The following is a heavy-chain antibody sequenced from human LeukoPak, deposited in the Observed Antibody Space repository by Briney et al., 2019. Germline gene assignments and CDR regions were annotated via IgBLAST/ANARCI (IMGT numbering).Heavy chain of an antibody. Sequence: SETLSLTCAVYGGSFSGYYWSWIRQPPGKGLEWIGEINHSGSTNYNSSLKSRVTISVDTSKNQFSLKLSSVTAADTAVYYCALGAGGSFDYWGQGTLVTVSS. D-gene: IGHD1-26*01. J-gene: IGHJ4*02. CDR1: GGSFSGYY. CDR2: INHSGST. CDR3: ALGAGGSFDY. V-gene: IGHV4-34*01.